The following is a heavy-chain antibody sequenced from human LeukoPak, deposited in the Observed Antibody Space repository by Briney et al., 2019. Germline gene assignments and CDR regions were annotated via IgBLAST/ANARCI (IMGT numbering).Heavy chain of an antibody. Sequence: GGSLRLSCAASGFTFSDAWMSWVRQAPGKGLEWVSLISGSGGSTYYADSVKGRFTISRDNSKNTLYLQMNSLRAEDTAVFYCAKDRDDYVWGSYLGAFDIWGQGTMVTVSS. CDR1: GFTFSDAW. D-gene: IGHD3-16*01. J-gene: IGHJ3*02. V-gene: IGHV3-23*01. CDR2: ISGSGGST. CDR3: AKDRDDYVWGSYLGAFDI.